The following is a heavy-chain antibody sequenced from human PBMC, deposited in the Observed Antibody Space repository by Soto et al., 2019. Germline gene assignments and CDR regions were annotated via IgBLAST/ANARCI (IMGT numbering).Heavy chain of an antibody. D-gene: IGHD3-9*01. CDR1: GFTVSSNY. CDR3: ATDAYFDWLSAVRPYFYYMDV. CDR2: IYSGGST. Sequence: GGSLRLSCAASGFTVSSNYMSWVRQAPGKGLEWVSVIYSGGSTYYADSVKGRFTNSRDNCKNTLYLKMNSLRTEDTAVYYCATDAYFDWLSAVRPYFYYMDVWGKGTTVTVSS. V-gene: IGHV3-66*01. J-gene: IGHJ6*03.